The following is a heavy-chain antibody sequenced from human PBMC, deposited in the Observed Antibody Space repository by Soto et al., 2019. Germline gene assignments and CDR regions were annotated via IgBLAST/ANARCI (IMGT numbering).Heavy chain of an antibody. CDR1: GYTFTRYG. D-gene: IGHD2-8*01. J-gene: IGHJ6*02. V-gene: IGHV1-18*01. CDR3: AKNGQPPYYYYGLDV. CDR2: ISGYNGDT. Sequence: ASVKVSCKASGYTFTRYGISWVRQAPGQGLEWMGWISGYNGDTNYAQKFRGRVSMTIDTSTTTAYMELRSLTSDDTAVYYCAKNGQPPYYYYGLDVWXQGTKVTVSS.